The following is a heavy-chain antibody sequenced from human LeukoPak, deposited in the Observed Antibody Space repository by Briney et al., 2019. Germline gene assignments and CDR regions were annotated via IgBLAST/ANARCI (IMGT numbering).Heavy chain of an antibody. CDR2: MNPNSGNT. CDR1: GYTFTGYY. Sequence: GASVKVSCKASGYTFTGYYMHWVRQAPGQGLEWMGWMNPNSGNTGYAQKFQGRVTMTRNTSISTAYMELSSLRSEDTAVYYCARAQSFYGSGRNWFDPWGQGTLVTVSS. CDR3: ARAQSFYGSGRNWFDP. V-gene: IGHV1-8*02. J-gene: IGHJ5*02. D-gene: IGHD3-10*01.